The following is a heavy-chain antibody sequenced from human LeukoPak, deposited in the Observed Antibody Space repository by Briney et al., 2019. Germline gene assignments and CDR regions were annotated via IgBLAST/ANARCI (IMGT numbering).Heavy chain of an antibody. D-gene: IGHD1-26*01. V-gene: IGHV1-46*03. Sequence: ASVKASCKASGYTFTSYYMHCVRHAPGQGLEWMGIINPSGGSTTYAQKLQGRASMTRDTSTSTVYMELSRLRSEDTAVYYCAREGVGPYNWFDPWGQGTLVTVSS. CDR2: INPSGGST. CDR3: AREGVGPYNWFDP. J-gene: IGHJ5*02. CDR1: GYTFTSYY.